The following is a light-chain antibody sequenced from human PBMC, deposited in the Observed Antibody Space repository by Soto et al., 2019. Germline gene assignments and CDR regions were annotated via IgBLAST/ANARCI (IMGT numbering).Light chain of an antibody. V-gene: IGKV3-11*01. CDR2: DAS. Sequence: EIVLTQSPATLSLSPGERATLSCRASQSLSSYLAWYQQKPGQAPMLLIYDASNRATGIPARFSGSGSGTDFTLTISSLGPEDFAVYYCQQRSNWPLTCGQGTKVEIK. J-gene: IGKJ1*01. CDR3: QQRSNWPLT. CDR1: QSLSSY.